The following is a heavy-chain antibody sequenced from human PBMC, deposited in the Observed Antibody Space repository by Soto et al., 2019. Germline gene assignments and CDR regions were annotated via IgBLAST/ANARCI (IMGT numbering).Heavy chain of an antibody. V-gene: IGHV3-23*01. CDR1: GFTFSSYA. J-gene: IGHJ6*03. CDR3: AKDWVEGGSGSYSWPKINYMDV. D-gene: IGHD3-10*01. Sequence: EVQLLESGGGLVQPGGSLRLSCAASGFTFSSYAMSWVRQAPGKGLEWVSAISGSGGSTYYADSVEGRFTISRDNSKNTLYLQMNSLRAEDTAVYYCAKDWVEGGSGSYSWPKINYMDVWGKGTTVTVSS. CDR2: ISGSGGST.